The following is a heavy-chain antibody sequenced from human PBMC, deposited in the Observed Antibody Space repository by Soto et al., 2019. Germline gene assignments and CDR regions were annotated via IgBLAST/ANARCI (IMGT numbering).Heavy chain of an antibody. CDR3: ARPFCSGVTCSSPPDY. J-gene: IGHJ4*02. Sequence: GGSLRLSCAASGFTFSSYAMSWVRQAPGKGLEWVSAISGSGGNTYYADSVKGRFTISRDNSKNTLYLQMNSLRAEDTAVYYCARPFCSGVTCSSPPDYWCPGLLVTLSS. D-gene: IGHD2-15*01. CDR2: ISGSGGNT. CDR1: GFTFSSYA. V-gene: IGHV3-23*01.